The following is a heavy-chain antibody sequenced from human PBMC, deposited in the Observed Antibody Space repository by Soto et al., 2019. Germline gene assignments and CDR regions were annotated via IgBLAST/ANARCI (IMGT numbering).Heavy chain of an antibody. D-gene: IGHD7-27*01. CDR3: ARDPRLGKVGWAFDI. Sequence: SLRLSCAASGFTFSSYAMHWVRQAPGKGLEWVAVISYDGSNKYYADSVKGRFTISRDNSKNTLYLQMNSLRAEDTAVYYCARDPRLGKVGWAFDIWGQGTMVTVSS. CDR1: GFTFSSYA. CDR2: ISYDGSNK. J-gene: IGHJ3*02. V-gene: IGHV3-30-3*01.